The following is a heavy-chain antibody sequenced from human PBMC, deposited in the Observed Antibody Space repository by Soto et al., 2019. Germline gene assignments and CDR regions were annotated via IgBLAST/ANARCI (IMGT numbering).Heavy chain of an antibody. CDR1: GFTFSSHV. V-gene: IGHV3-23*01. CDR2: INRRGDNT. Sequence: EVQLLESGGGLVQPGGSLRLSCAASGFTFSSHVMSWVRQSPGKGPEWVSSINRRGDNTYYAGSVRGRFTISRDNSKSTLYLQMNSLRAEDTAVYYCGNGLENQYNYDYWGQGTLVTVSS. D-gene: IGHD3-3*01. J-gene: IGHJ4*02. CDR3: GNGLENQYNYDY.